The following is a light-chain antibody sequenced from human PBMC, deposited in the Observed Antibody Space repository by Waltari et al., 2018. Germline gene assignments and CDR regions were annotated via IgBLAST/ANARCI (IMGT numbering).Light chain of an antibody. CDR1: QDIRSH. J-gene: IGKJ3*01. CDR3: QQINTYPIT. Sequence: DIQLTQSPSSLSASVGDRVIITCRASQDIRSHLAWYRQQPGKAPQLLVHLASTLQSGVPSRFSGSGSGTELTLTISNLQPEDFATYYCQQINTYPITFGPGTKV. V-gene: IGKV1-9*01. CDR2: LAS.